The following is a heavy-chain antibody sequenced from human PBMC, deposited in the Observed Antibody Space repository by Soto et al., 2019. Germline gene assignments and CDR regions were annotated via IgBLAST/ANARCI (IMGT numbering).Heavy chain of an antibody. CDR1: GASISRDH. V-gene: IGHV4-59*08. CDR3: ATYTAGGGGRGY. J-gene: IGHJ4*02. D-gene: IGHD3-16*01. CDR2: YSGTS. Sequence: QVQLQESGPGLVKPSETLSLTCTVSGASISRDHWNWIRQPPGKGLEWIGEYSGTSNYNPSLRSRVTISVDTSNNQVSLKLSSVTAAETAVYYCATYTAGGGGRGYWGQGTLVTVSS.